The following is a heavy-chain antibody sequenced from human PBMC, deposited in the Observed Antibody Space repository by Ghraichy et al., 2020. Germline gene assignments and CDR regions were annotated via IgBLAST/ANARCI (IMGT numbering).Heavy chain of an antibody. Sequence: SQTLSLTCTVSGGSINSYYWSWIRQPPGKGLEWIGYTYFTGSTNYNPSLKSRVTISLDTSTKQFSLKLRSVTAADTAVYYCARRVAYCGGDCQFFESWGQGTLVTVSS. J-gene: IGHJ4*02. D-gene: IGHD2-21*01. CDR1: GGSINSYY. V-gene: IGHV4-59*08. CDR3: ARRVAYCGGDCQFFES. CDR2: TYFTGST.